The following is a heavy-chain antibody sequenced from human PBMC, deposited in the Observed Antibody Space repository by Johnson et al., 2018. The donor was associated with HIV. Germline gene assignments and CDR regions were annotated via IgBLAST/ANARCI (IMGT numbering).Heavy chain of an antibody. J-gene: IGHJ3*02. V-gene: IGHV3-13*01. CDR3: ARGGWESDAFDI. CDR1: GFTFSSYD. CDR2: IGTAGDT. Sequence: VQLVESGGGLVQPGGSLRLSCAASGFTFSSYDMHWVRQATGKGLEWVSAIGTAGDTYYPGSVKGRFTIFRENAKNSLYLQMNSLRIEGTAVYYCARGGWESDAFDIWGQGTMVTVSS. D-gene: IGHD1-26*01.